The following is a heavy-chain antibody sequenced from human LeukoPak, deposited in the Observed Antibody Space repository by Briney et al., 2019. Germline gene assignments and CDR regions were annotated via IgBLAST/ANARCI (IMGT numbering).Heavy chain of an antibody. Sequence: ASVKVSCKASGYTFSDYYMHWVRQAPGQGLEWLGWMNPNSGGVHYAEKFQDRVTMTRDTSITTAYMELSRLRSDDTAVYYCAGTTRYSSERLFDYWGQGTLVTVSS. CDR2: MNPNSGGV. D-gene: IGHD6-25*01. CDR3: AGTTRYSSERLFDY. J-gene: IGHJ4*02. CDR1: GYTFSDYY. V-gene: IGHV1-2*02.